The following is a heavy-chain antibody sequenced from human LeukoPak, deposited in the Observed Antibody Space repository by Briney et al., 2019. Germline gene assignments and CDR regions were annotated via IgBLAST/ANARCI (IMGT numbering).Heavy chain of an antibody. J-gene: IGHJ4*02. Sequence: GGSLRLSCAASGFTLSSYWMHWVRQAPGKGLVWVSRINTDGSSTTYADSVKGRFTISRDNAKNTLYLQMNSLRVEDTAVYYCARVRGYDTSDYDYWGQGTLVTVSS. CDR1: GFTLSSYW. CDR2: INTDGSST. D-gene: IGHD3-22*01. V-gene: IGHV3-74*01. CDR3: ARVRGYDTSDYDY.